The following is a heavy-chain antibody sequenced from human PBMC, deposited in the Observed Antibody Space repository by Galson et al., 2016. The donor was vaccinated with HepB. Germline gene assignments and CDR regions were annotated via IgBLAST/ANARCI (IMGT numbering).Heavy chain of an antibody. D-gene: IGHD2/OR15-2a*01. CDR1: GFRFSEHY. CDR3: ARPSGKYSGGFDI. V-gene: IGHV3-72*01. J-gene: IGHJ3*02. CDR2: TRNKVNSYTT. Sequence: SLRLSCAASGFRFSEHYMDWVRQAPGKGLEWVGRTRNKVNSYTTEYAASVRGGFTISRDDSKNSLYLQMNRLKTEDTALYYCARPSGKYSGGFDIWGQGTMVTVSS.